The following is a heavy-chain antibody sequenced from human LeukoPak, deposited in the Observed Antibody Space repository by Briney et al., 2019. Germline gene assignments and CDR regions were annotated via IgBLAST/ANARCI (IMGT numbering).Heavy chain of an antibody. CDR2: ITDNGGAT. Sequence: PSCAPSGFRFGSYAMGCVRHPPREWIGLVSSITDNGGATYYFDSVTARFTISRDNSRSKLYLQMDSLTAEDTALYYCAKDDLYFDGSTHIYYFDSWGQGTLVAVSS. CDR1: GFRFGSYA. D-gene: IGHD3-9*01. CDR3: AKDDLYFDGSTHIYYFDS. J-gene: IGHJ4*02. V-gene: IGHV3-23*01.